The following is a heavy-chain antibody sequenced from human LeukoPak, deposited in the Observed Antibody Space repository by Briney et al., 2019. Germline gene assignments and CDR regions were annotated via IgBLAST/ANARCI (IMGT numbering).Heavy chain of an antibody. CDR1: GFTFSSYA. CDR3: AKDRRSSSWYARPIFDY. CDR2: ISGSGGST. D-gene: IGHD6-13*01. Sequence: GGSLRLSCAASGFTFSSYAMGWVRQAPGKGLEWVSAISGSGGSTYYADSVKGRFTISRDNSKNTLYLQMNSLRAEDTAVYYCAKDRRSSSWYARPIFDYWGQGTLVTVSS. J-gene: IGHJ4*02. V-gene: IGHV3-23*01.